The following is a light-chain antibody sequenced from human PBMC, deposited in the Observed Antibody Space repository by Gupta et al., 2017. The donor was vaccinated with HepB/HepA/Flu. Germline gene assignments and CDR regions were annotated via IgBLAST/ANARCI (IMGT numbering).Light chain of an antibody. Sequence: GTSSDVGGYDYVSWYQQHPGKAPKLTIYDVSDRPSGVSNRFSGSKSGNTASLTISGLQAEDEADYYCSSYTSSSTLVFGGGTKLTVL. CDR3: SSYTSSSTLV. CDR2: DVS. V-gene: IGLV2-14*03. J-gene: IGLJ3*02. CDR1: SSDVGGYDY.